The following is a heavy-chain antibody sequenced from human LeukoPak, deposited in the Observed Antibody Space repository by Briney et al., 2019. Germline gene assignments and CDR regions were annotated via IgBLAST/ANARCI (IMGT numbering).Heavy chain of an antibody. V-gene: IGHV4-61*02. CDR3: ARGALYDSSGYYVDAFDI. Sequence: SQTLSLTCTVSGGSISSGDYYWSWIRQPAGKGLEWIGRIYTSGSTNYNPSLKSRVTMSVDTSKNQFSLKLSSVTAADTAVYYCARGALYDSSGYYVDAFDIWGQGTMVTVSS. D-gene: IGHD3-22*01. J-gene: IGHJ3*02. CDR1: GGSISSGDYY. CDR2: IYTSGST.